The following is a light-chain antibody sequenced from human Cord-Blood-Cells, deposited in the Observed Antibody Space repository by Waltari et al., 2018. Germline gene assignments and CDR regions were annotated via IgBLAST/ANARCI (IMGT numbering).Light chain of an antibody. V-gene: IGKV1-39*01. CDR1: QSISSY. Sequence: DLQMTQSPSSRSASVGERGNITCRASQSISSYLNWYQQKPGKAPKLLIYAASSLQSGVPSRFSGSGSGTDFTLTISSLQPEDFATYYCQQSYSTPWTFGQGTKVEIK. J-gene: IGKJ1*01. CDR3: QQSYSTPWT. CDR2: AAS.